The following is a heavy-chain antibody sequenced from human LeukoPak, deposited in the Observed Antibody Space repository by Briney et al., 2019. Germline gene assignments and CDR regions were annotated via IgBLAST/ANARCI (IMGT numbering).Heavy chain of an antibody. CDR2: INHSGST. D-gene: IGHD6-13*01. CDR1: GGSFSGYY. CDR3: ARNEGQQLSRSWSDP. V-gene: IGHV4-34*01. J-gene: IGHJ5*02. Sequence: SETLSLTCAVYGGSFSGYYWSWIRQPPGKGLEWIGEINHSGSTNYNPSLKSRVTISVDTSKNQFSLKLSSVTAADTAVYYCARNEGQQLSRSWSDPWGQGTLVTVSS.